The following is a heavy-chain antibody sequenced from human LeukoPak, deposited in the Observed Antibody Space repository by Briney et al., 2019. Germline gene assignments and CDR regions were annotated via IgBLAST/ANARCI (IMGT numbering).Heavy chain of an antibody. J-gene: IGHJ4*02. D-gene: IGHD5-12*01. V-gene: IGHV3-30-3*01. CDR1: GFTFSSYA. CDR3: ARGVGFGGYDYLDY. CDR2: ISYDGSNK. Sequence: GGSLRLSCAASGFTFSSYAMHWVRQAPGKGLGWVAVISYDGSNKYYADSVKGRFTIPRDNSKNTLYLQMNSLRAEDTAVYYCARGVGFGGYDYLDYWGQGTLVTVSS.